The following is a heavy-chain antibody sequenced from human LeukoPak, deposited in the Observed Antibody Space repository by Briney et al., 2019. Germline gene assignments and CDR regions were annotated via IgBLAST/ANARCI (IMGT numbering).Heavy chain of an antibody. CDR2: ISAYSGNT. J-gene: IGHJ4*02. D-gene: IGHD6-13*01. CDR1: GYTFTSYD. V-gene: IGHV1-18*01. Sequence: ASVKVSCKASGYTFTSYDINWVRQAPGQGLEWMGWISAYSGNTNYAQKLQGRVTMTTDTSTSTAYMELRSLRSDDTAVYYCARDIAAAGGDYWGQGTLVTVSS. CDR3: ARDIAAAGGDY.